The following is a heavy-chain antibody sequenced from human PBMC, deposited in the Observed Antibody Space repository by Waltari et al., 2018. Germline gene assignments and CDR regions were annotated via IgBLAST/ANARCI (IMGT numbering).Heavy chain of an antibody. CDR1: GGSISSYY. CDR2: IYYSGST. J-gene: IGHJ6*02. D-gene: IGHD4-17*01. Sequence: QVQLQESGPGLVKPSETLSLTCTVSGGSISSYYWSWIRQPPGKGLEWIGYIYYSGSTNDNPSLKGRVTISVDTSKNQFSLKLSSVTAADTAVYYCARGNYGDYLVGIYYYYGMDVWGQGTTVTVSS. CDR3: ARGNYGDYLVGIYYYYGMDV. V-gene: IGHV4-59*01.